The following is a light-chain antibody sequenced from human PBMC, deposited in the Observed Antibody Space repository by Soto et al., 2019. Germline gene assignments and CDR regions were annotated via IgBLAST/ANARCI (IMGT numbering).Light chain of an antibody. CDR1: QSVSSTY. V-gene: IGKV3-11*01. CDR2: DAS. Sequence: IVLTQSQDTLSLSPGETATLSCRASQSVSSTYLALYQEKPGQAPRLLIYDASNRAPGIPARFSGSGSGTDFTLTISSLEPEDFAVYYCQQRSNWPPDFGQGTRLE. J-gene: IGKJ5*01. CDR3: QQRSNWPPD.